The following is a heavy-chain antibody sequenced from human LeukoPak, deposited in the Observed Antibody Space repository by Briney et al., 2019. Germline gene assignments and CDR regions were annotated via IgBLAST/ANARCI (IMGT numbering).Heavy chain of an antibody. D-gene: IGHD3-22*01. V-gene: IGHV4-30-2*01. Sequence: SETLSLTCAVSGGSTSSGGYSWSWIRQPPGMGLEWIGYIYHSGSTYYNPSLKSRVTISVDRSKNQFSLKLSSVTAADTAVYYCARTYYYDSSGYYPHYGMDVWGQGTTVTVSS. CDR2: IYHSGST. CDR1: GGSTSSGGYS. J-gene: IGHJ6*02. CDR3: ARTYYYDSSGYYPHYGMDV.